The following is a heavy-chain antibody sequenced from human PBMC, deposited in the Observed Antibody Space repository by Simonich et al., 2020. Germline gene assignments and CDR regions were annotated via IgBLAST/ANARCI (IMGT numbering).Heavy chain of an antibody. Sequence: EVQLVESGGGLVQPGGSLRLSCAASGFTFSSYWRHWVRQAPGKGGVEFQRINRAGGRTSYADSWRGRFTTSSYNAKNTLYLQMNSLRAEDTAVYYCARDYSNYDAFDIWGQGTMVTVSS. CDR2: INRAGGRT. CDR1: GFTFSSYW. V-gene: IGHV3-74*01. J-gene: IGHJ3*02. CDR3: ARDYSNYDAFDI. D-gene: IGHD4-4*01.